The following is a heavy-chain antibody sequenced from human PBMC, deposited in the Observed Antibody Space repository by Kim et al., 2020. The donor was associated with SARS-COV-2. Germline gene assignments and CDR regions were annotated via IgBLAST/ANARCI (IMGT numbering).Heavy chain of an antibody. CDR1: GFTFSNAW. J-gene: IGHJ4*02. Sequence: GGSLRLSCAASGFTFSNAWMSWFRQAPGKGLEWVGRIKSRADAATTDYAAPVKGRFTISRDDSKNTLYLQMNTLKIDDTAVYYCTTARGFGVVLGGPLGDWGQGTLVTVSS. CDR3: TTARGFGVVLGGPLGD. CDR2: IKSRADAATT. D-gene: IGHD3-3*01. V-gene: IGHV3-15*01.